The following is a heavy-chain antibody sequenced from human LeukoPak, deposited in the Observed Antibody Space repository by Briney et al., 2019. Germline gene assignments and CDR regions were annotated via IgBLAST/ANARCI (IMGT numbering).Heavy chain of an antibody. CDR2: IRQDGSDK. V-gene: IGHV3-7*01. J-gene: IGHJ3*01. D-gene: IGHD6-13*01. Sequence: PGGSLRLSCAISGFTSTTAWMTWVRQAPGKGLEWVADIRQDGSDKYYVDSVKGRFIISRDNAKKSVSLHMNNLRVEDTAVYYCVVYKYILSWSAFDLWGRGTMVTVSS. CDR1: GFTSTTAW. CDR3: VVYKYILSWSAFDL.